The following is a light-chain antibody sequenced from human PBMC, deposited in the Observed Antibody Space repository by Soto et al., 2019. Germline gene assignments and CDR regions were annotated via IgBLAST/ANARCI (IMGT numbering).Light chain of an antibody. V-gene: IGKV1-39*01. J-gene: IGKJ1*01. CDR1: RSISTY. CDR2: AAS. Sequence: DIPKTQSPSSLSASVGDRDTINCRASRSISTYLCWYQHRPGRVPNLLFYAASSLQSGAPSRFSGSGSGTDFTLTISSLQPEDFAAYYCQQSYSIPWTFGQGAKVDIK. CDR3: QQSYSIPWT.